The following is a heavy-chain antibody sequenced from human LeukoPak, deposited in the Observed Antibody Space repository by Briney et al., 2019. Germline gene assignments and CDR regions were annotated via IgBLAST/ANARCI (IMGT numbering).Heavy chain of an antibody. CDR1: GFTFSSYA. Sequence: GGSLRLSCAASGFTFSSYAMTWVRQAPGKGLEWVSDISGSGASTSYADSVKGRFTISRDNSKNTLYLQMNSLRAEDTAVYYCAREEYSSSWFGDYWGQGTLVTVSS. CDR2: ISGSGAST. V-gene: IGHV3-23*01. CDR3: AREEYSSSWFGDY. D-gene: IGHD6-13*01. J-gene: IGHJ4*02.